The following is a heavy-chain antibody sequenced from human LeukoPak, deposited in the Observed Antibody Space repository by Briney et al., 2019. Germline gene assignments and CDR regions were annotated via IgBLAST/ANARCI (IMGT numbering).Heavy chain of an antibody. CDR2: FYYSGST. D-gene: IGHD6-13*01. J-gene: IGHJ4*02. CDR1: GGSIGNNMYY. CDR3: ARDHGTSAWYFY. V-gene: IGHV4-39*07. Sequence: SETLSLTCTVSGGSIGNNMYYWAWNRQPPGKGLEWIGTFYYSGSTYLNPSLKSRVTISLDTSRNHLSLRLSSVTAADTAVYFCARDHGTSAWYFYWGQGTLVSVSA.